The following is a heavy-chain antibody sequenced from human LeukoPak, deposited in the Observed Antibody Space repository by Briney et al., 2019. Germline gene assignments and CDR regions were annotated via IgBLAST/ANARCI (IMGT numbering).Heavy chain of an antibody. CDR3: ARGSRGYSYDY. CDR1: GGSISGYY. V-gene: IGHV4-34*01. Sequence: SETLSLTCTVSGGSISGYYWSWIRQPPGKGLEWIGEINHSGSTNYNPSLKSRVTISVDTSKNQFSLKLSSVTAADTAVYYCARGSRGYSYDYWGQGTLVTVSS. CDR2: INHSGST. D-gene: IGHD5-18*01. J-gene: IGHJ4*02.